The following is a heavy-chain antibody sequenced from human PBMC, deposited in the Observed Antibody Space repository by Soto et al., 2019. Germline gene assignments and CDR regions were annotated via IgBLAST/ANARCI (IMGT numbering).Heavy chain of an antibody. Sequence: SETLSLTCTVSGGSIRRGGNYWTWIRQHPGKGLEWIGYIYYSGSTYYNPSLKSRVTISVDTSKNQFSLRLNSVTAADTAVYYCARSPGIGNDGSSTRGRNIDYWGQGTLVTVSS. V-gene: IGHV4-31*03. CDR1: GGSIRRGGNY. D-gene: IGHD2-2*01. CDR2: IYYSGST. CDR3: ARSPGIGNDGSSTRGRNIDY. J-gene: IGHJ4*02.